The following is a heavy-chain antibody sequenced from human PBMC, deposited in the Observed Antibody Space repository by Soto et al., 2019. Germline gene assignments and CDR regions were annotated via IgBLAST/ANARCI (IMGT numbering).Heavy chain of an antibody. CDR1: AGTFPHYA. CDR3: ACNWGNNLKNWLDR. CDR2: IIPVLATT. J-gene: IGHJ5*02. D-gene: IGHD7-27*01. V-gene: IGHV1-69*13. Sequence: SVKVSCKASAGTFPHYALSWVRQAPGQGLEWIGGIIPVLATTTYAQKFQGRVSIIADESTNTVYMELSSLRSEDTAVYYCACNWGNNLKNWLDRWGQRTLVTVSS.